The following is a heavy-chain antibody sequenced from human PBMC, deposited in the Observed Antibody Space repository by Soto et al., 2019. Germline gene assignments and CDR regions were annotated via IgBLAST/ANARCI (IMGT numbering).Heavy chain of an antibody. J-gene: IGHJ3*02. CDR1: GFPFSDHY. V-gene: IGHV3-11*01. CDR3: VRDPSSRHGFDI. CDR2: INFSGVTV. D-gene: IGHD2-2*01. Sequence: VQLVESGGGLVEPGGSLRLSCEASGFPFSDHYMNWIRQAPGKGLEWISYINFSGVTVYYAASVKGRFTISRDNAKNSLYLQMSRLTAEDTAMYYCVRDPSSRHGFDIWGQGTMVIVSS.